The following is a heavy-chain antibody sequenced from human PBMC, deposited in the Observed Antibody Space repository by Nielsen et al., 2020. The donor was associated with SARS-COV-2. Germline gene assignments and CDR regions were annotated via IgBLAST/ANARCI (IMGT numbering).Heavy chain of an antibody. CDR2: ISGSGGST. D-gene: IGHD6-19*01. V-gene: IGHV3-23*01. Sequence: GESLKISCAASGFTFSSYAMSWVRQAPGKGLEWGSAISGSGGSTYYADSVKGRFTISRDNSKNTLYLQMNSLRAEDTAVYYCAKDRYSSDVNWFDPWGQGTLVTVSS. J-gene: IGHJ5*02. CDR1: GFTFSSYA. CDR3: AKDRYSSDVNWFDP.